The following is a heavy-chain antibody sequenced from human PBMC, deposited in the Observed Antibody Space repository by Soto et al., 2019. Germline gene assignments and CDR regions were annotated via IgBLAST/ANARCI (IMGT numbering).Heavy chain of an antibody. CDR3: ARVYRSEPYGDYVWFDP. Sequence: GASVKVSCKASGYTFTSYGISWVRQAPGQGLEWMGWISAYNGNTNYAQKLQGRVTMTTDTSTSTAYMELRSLRSDDTSVYYCARVYRSEPYGDYVWFDPWGQGTLVTVSS. V-gene: IGHV1-18*01. CDR2: ISAYNGNT. D-gene: IGHD4-17*01. CDR1: GYTFTSYG. J-gene: IGHJ5*02.